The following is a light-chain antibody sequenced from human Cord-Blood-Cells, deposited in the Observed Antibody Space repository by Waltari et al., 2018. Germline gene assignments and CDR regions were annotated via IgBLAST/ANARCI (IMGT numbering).Light chain of an antibody. J-gene: IGKJ2*01. CDR3: MQALQTPPYT. CDR1: QSLLHSNGYNY. V-gene: IGKV2-28*01. Sequence: DIVMTQSPLSLPVPPGEPASISCRSSQSLLHSNGYNYLDWYLQKPGQSPQLLIYLGSNRASGVPDRFSGSGSGTDFTLKISRVEAEDVGVYYCMQALQTPPYTLGQGTKLEIK. CDR2: LGS.